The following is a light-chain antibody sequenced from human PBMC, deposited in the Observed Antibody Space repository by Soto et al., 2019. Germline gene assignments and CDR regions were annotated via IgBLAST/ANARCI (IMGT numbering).Light chain of an antibody. CDR3: QQYGTLPTT. Sequence: EIVLTQSPATLSLSPGGRATLSCRASQSVSLSLAWYQQKPGQAPRLLIYGASTTATGIPARFSGSGSGTEFTLTISRLEPEDFTVYYCQQYGTLPTTFGPGTKVDIK. CDR2: GAS. V-gene: IGKV3-20*01. CDR1: QSVSLS. J-gene: IGKJ3*01.